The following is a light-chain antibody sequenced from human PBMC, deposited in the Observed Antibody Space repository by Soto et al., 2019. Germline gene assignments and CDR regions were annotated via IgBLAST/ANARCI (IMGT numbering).Light chain of an antibody. Sequence: EIVLTRSPGTLSLSPGGRATLSCMASQSLTNSFMAWYQQKPGQAPRLLIYDTSSRASGIPDRFSGSGSGTDFTLTISSLEPEDFAVYYCQQRSNWPPTFGQGTRLEIK. V-gene: IGKV3D-20*02. CDR1: QSLTNSF. CDR3: QQRSNWPPT. CDR2: DTS. J-gene: IGKJ5*01.